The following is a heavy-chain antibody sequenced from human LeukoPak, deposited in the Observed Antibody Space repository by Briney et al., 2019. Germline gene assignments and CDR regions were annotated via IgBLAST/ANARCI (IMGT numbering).Heavy chain of an antibody. CDR3: AKMGKTENHYGSGRFSYYYYMDV. J-gene: IGHJ6*03. V-gene: IGHV3-7*01. Sequence: GGSLRLSCAASGFTFSNYWMSWVRQAPGKGLEWVANIKEDGSEKYFVDSVKGRFTISRDNSKNTLYLQMNSLRAEDTAVYYCAKMGKTENHYGSGRFSYYYYMDVWGKGTTVTISS. CDR2: IKEDGSEK. D-gene: IGHD3-10*01. CDR1: GFTFSNYW.